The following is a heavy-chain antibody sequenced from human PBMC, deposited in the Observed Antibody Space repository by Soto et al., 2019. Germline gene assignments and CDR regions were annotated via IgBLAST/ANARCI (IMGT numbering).Heavy chain of an antibody. Sequence: VQLVESGGGLVKPGGSLRLSCAASGFTFSGSAMHWVRQASGKGLEWVGRIRSKANSYATAYAASVKGRFTISRDDSKNTAYLQMNSLKIEDTAVYYCTQGGGYSYGYGDAFDIWGQGTMVTVSS. CDR2: IRSKANSYAT. V-gene: IGHV3-73*01. CDR3: TQGGGYSYGYGDAFDI. CDR1: GFTFSGSA. D-gene: IGHD5-18*01. J-gene: IGHJ3*02.